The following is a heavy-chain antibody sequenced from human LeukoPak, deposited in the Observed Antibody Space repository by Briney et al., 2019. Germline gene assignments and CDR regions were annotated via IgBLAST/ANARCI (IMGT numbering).Heavy chain of an antibody. CDR3: ARSTGYSTGCYDY. D-gene: IGHD6-19*01. Sequence: SETLSLTCTVSGGSISSSSYYWGWVRQPPGKGLEWRGYIYYSGSTYYNPSLKSRIAMSVDTTTDQFSLKLSSATAADTAVYYCARSTGYSTGCYDYWGQGTLVTVSS. V-gene: IGHV4-39*01. CDR1: GGSISSSSYY. CDR2: IYYSGST. J-gene: IGHJ4*02.